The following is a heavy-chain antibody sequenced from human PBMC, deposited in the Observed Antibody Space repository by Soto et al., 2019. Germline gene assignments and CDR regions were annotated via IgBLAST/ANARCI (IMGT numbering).Heavy chain of an antibody. CDR3: ARGRDEYKLGNV. D-gene: IGHD1-1*01. CDR1: GGSISSSSYY. V-gene: IGHV4-39*07. J-gene: IGHJ6*02. CDR2: IHPSGST. Sequence: ASETLSLTCTVSGGSISSSSYYWPWIRQSPGKGLEWIGEIHPSGSTYYNPSLRSRVTISVDTSKNQFSLKLTSLTAADTAIYYCARGRDEYKLGNVWGHGTTVTVSS.